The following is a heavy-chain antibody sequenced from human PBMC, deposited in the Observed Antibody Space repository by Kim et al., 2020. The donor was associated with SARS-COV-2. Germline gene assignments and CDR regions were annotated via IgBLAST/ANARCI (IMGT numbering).Heavy chain of an antibody. CDR2: ST. D-gene: IGHD6-13*01. CDR3: ARPDVAGVFS. V-gene: IGHV4-39*01. Sequence: STYYNPSLKSRVTISVDTSKNQFSLKLSSVTAADTAVYYCARPDVAGVFSWGQGTLVTVSS. J-gene: IGHJ5*02.